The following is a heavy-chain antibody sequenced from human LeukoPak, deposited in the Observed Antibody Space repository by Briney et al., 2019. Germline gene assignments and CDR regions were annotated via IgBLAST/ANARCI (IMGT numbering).Heavy chain of an antibody. V-gene: IGHV3-64*01. D-gene: IGHD3-22*01. CDR2: ISGNGGST. Sequence: GGSLRLSCAVSAFTFSSYAMHWVRQAPGKGLEDVSAISGNGGSTAYANSGKCRFTISRDNSKNTLYPQMSSLRAEDMAVYYCARGDSSGYWDYWGQGTLVTVSS. J-gene: IGHJ4*02. CDR3: ARGDSSGYWDY. CDR1: AFTFSSYA.